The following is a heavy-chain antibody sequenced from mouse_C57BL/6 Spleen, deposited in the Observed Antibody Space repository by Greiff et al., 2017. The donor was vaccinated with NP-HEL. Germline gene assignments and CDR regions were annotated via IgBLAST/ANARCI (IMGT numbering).Heavy chain of an antibody. Sequence: EVKLVESGGGLVKPGGSLKLSCAASGFTFSSYAMSWVRQTPEKRLEWVATISDGGSYTYYPDNVKGRFTISRDNAKNNLYLQMSHLKSEDTAMYYCARDRVITTVVARYWYFDVWGTGTTVTVSS. D-gene: IGHD1-1*01. V-gene: IGHV5-4*01. CDR1: GFTFSSYA. CDR3: ARDRVITTVVARYWYFDV. J-gene: IGHJ1*03. CDR2: ISDGGSYT.